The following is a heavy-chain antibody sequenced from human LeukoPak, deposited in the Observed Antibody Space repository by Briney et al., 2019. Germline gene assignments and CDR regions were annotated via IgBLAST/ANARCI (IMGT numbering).Heavy chain of an antibody. D-gene: IGHD3-16*02. CDR2: ISSSSSYI. V-gene: IGHV3-21*01. Sequence: GGSLRLSCAASGFTFSSYSMNWVRQAPGKGLEWVSSISSSSSYIYYADSVKGRFTISRDNAKNSLYLQMNSLRAEDTAVYYCARDTRDYDYVWGSYRHSWYYFDYWGQGTLVTVSS. J-gene: IGHJ4*02. CDR1: GFTFSSYS. CDR3: ARDTRDYDYVWGSYRHSWYYFDY.